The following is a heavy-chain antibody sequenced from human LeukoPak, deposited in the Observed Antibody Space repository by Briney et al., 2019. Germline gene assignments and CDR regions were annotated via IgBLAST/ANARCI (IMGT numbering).Heavy chain of an antibody. V-gene: IGHV4-4*07. J-gene: IGHJ5*02. CDR1: GGFISSYY. CDR2: IYTSGTI. Sequence: SETLSLTCTVSGGFISSYYWSWIRQPAGKGLEWIGRIYTSGTINYNPSLKSRVTMSIDTSKNQFSLNLGPVTAADTAVYYCAREFTSWGQGTLVTVSS. CDR3: AREFTS.